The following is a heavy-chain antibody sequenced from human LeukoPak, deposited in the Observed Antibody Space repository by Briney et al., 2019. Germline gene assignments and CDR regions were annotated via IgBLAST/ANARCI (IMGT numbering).Heavy chain of an antibody. J-gene: IGHJ3*02. CDR1: GGSISSSSYY. Sequence: SETLSLTCTVSGGSISSSSYYWGWIRQPPGKGLEWIGSIYYSASTNYNPSLKSRVTISVDTSKNQFSLKLSSVTAADTAVYYCARHTAYYYGSGSYYKRAFDIWGQGTMVTVSS. D-gene: IGHD3-10*01. CDR3: ARHTAYYYGSGSYYKRAFDI. V-gene: IGHV4-39*01. CDR2: IYYSAST.